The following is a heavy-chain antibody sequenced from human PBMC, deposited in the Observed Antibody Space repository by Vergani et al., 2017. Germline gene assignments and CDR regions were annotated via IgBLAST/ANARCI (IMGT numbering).Heavy chain of an antibody. Sequence: QVQLQESGPRLVRPSQTLSLTCTVSGGSINTGAYYWSWIRQPAGKGLEWIGRVYTSGMTNYNPSLKSRVTILVDRSKSQLSLKLTSVTAGDTAVYFCARSAREYYYYMDVWGKGTTVTVSS. D-gene: IGHD6-6*01. V-gene: IGHV4-61*02. CDR3: ARSAREYYYYMDV. CDR1: GGSINTGAYY. J-gene: IGHJ6*03. CDR2: VYTSGMT.